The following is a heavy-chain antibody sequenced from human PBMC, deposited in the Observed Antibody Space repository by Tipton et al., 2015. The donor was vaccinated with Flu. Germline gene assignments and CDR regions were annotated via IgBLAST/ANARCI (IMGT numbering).Heavy chain of an antibody. CDR3: SKGGTSYDFEM. CDR1: GFTVSGNY. V-gene: IGHV3-66*03. Sequence: SLRLSCAASGFTVSGNYISWVRQAPGKGLEWVSLITGRDITYYADSVKGRFTISRDNSKNTLYRQMNSLRAEDMAVYYCSKGGTSYDFEMWGQGTMVTVSS. CDR2: ITGRDIT. D-gene: IGHD1-26*01. J-gene: IGHJ3*02.